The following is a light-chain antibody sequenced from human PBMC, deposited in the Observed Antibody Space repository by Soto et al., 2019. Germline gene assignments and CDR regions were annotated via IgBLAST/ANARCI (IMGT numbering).Light chain of an antibody. CDR1: ESVRTN. CDR2: GAS. J-gene: IGKJ5*01. Sequence: ERVMTQSPATLSVSPGERATLSCRAGESVRTNLAWYQQRPGQSPRLLIYGASTRASGVPARFSGSGSGTEFTLTISSLQSEDFAVYYCQQYNSWPPSITFGQGTRLEIK. CDR3: QQYNSWPPSIT. V-gene: IGKV3-15*01.